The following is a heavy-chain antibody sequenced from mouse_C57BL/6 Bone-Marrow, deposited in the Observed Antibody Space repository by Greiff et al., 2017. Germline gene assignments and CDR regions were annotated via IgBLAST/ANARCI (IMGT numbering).Heavy chain of an antibody. D-gene: IGHD2-3*01. CDR3: ARLGWFFDY. CDR2: INPSSGYT. Sequence: QVQLQQSGAELAKPGASVKLSCKASGYTFTSYWMHWVKQRPGQGLEWIGYINPSSGYTNYNQTFKGKSTLTVDKSSSTAYMQLSSLTSEDSAVYYCARLGWFFDYWGQGTTLTVSS. CDR1: GYTFTSYW. V-gene: IGHV1-7*01. J-gene: IGHJ2*01.